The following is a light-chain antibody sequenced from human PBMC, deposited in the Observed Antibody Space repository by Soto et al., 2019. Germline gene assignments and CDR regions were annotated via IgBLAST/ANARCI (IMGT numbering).Light chain of an antibody. J-gene: IGLJ1*01. CDR2: EVT. V-gene: IGLV2-14*01. CDR1: STNIGGYNY. Sequence: QSALTQPASVSGSPGQSIAISCTGTSTNIGGYNYVSWYQHHPGKAPKLIIFEVTNRPSGISNRFSGSKSGNTASLTISGLQAEDEADYYCSSYVTGSTRVFGTGTKLTVL. CDR3: SSYVTGSTRV.